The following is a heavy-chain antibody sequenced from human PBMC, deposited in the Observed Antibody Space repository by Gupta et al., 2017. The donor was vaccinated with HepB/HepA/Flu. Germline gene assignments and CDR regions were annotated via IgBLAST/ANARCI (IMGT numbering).Heavy chain of an antibody. CDR3: VEDRGDTSKGNYYGLDA. D-gene: IGHD5-18*01. CDR1: GFTFNVYA. V-gene: IGHV3-30*18. J-gene: IGHJ6*02. Sequence: QVELVESGGGVVQPGRSLRLSCAASGFTFNVYAMHWVRQAPGKGLEWVAVIAVDGNSNSSEDYVKGRCTISRDNAKKTLCLRMNSLRVDDMAGYYCVEDRGDTSKGNYYGLDAGGQGTTGNVSS. CDR2: IAVDGNSN.